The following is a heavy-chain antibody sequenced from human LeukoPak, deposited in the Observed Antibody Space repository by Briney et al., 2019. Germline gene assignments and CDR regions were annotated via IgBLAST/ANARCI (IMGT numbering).Heavy chain of an antibody. D-gene: IGHD5-12*01. Sequence: SQTLSLTCTVSGGSISSGGYSWNWIRQHPGKGLEWIGNIYHSGSTYHNPSLKSRVTISVDTSKNQFSLKLSSVTAADTAVYYCARRYSGYEYFDYWGQGTLVTVSS. J-gene: IGHJ4*02. CDR2: IYHSGST. CDR1: GGSISSGGYS. V-gene: IGHV4-31*03. CDR3: ARRYSGYEYFDY.